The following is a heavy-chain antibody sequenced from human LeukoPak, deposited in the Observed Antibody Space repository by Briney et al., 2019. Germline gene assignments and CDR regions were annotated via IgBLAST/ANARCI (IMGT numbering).Heavy chain of an antibody. CDR3: ARSAIQLWFNYYYGMDV. D-gene: IGHD5-18*01. Sequence: PGGSLRLSCAASGFTFSSYAMHWVRQAPGKGLEWVAVISYDGSNKYYADSVKGRFTISRDNSKNTLYLQMNSLRAEDTAVYYCARSAIQLWFNYYYGMDVWGQGTTVTVSS. CDR1: GFTFSSYA. J-gene: IGHJ6*02. V-gene: IGHV3-30-3*01. CDR2: ISYDGSNK.